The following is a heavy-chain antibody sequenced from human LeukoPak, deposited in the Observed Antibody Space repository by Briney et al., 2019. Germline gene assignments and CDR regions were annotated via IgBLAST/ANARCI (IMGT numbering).Heavy chain of an antibody. CDR2: INSDGSST. D-gene: IGHD3-10*02. CDR1: GFTFSSYW. CDR3: ARELFGELLTDY. Sequence: GGSLRLSCAASGFTFSSYWMHWVRQAPGKGLVWVSRINSDGSSTSYADSVKGRFTISRDNAKSTLYLQMNSLRAEDTAVYYCARELFGELLTDYWGQGTLVTVSS. V-gene: IGHV3-74*01. J-gene: IGHJ4*02.